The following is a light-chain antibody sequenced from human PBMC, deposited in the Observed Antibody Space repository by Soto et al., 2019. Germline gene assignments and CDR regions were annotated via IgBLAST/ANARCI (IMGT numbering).Light chain of an antibody. Sequence: EIVLTQTPGTLSLSPGERATLSCRASQSVSSNFLAWYQQKRGQAPRLLIYDASTRATGIPDRFSGSGSGTDFTLTVSRLEPEDFAVYYCQQYGTSPSFGPGPKVDIK. CDR2: DAS. V-gene: IGKV3-20*01. CDR3: QQYGTSPS. CDR1: QSVSSNF. J-gene: IGKJ3*01.